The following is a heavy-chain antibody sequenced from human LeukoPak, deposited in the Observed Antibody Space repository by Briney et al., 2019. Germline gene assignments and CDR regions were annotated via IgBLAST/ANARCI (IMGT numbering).Heavy chain of an antibody. CDR1: GGTFSSYA. J-gene: IGHJ6*02. CDR3: ARDKTYYDILTGYEGPIDYYYGMDV. Sequence: ASVKVSCKASGGTFSSYAISWVRQAPGQGLEWMGRIIPILGIANYAQKFQGRVTITADKSTSTAYMELSSLRSDDTAVYYCARDKTYYDILTGYEGPIDYYYGMDVWGQGTTVTVSS. V-gene: IGHV1-69*04. CDR2: IIPILGIA. D-gene: IGHD3-9*01.